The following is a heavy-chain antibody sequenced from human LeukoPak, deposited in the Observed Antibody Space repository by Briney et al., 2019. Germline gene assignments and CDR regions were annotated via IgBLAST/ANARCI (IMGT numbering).Heavy chain of an antibody. CDR1: GGSISSSSYY. J-gene: IGHJ3*02. CDR2: IYYSGST. D-gene: IGHD3-22*01. Sequence: SETLSLTCTVSGGSISSSSYYWSWIRQPPGKGLEWIGYIYYSGSTNYNPSLKSRVTISVDTSKNQFSLKLSSVTAADTAVYYCARAQNYYDSSGYYPDAFDIWGQGTMVTVSS. CDR3: ARAQNYYDSSGYYPDAFDI. V-gene: IGHV4-61*01.